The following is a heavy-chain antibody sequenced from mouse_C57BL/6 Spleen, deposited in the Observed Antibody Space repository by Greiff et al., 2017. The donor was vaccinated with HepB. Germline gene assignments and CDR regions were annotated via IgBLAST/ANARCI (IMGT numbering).Heavy chain of an antibody. Sequence: QVQLQQPGAELVRPGTSVKLSCKASGYTFTSYWMHWVKQRPGQGLEWIGVIDPSDSYTNYNQKFKGKATLTVDTSSSTAYMQLSSLTSEDSAVYYCARGGSSLPMDYWGQGTSVTVSS. D-gene: IGHD1-1*01. CDR2: IDPSDSYT. J-gene: IGHJ4*01. V-gene: IGHV1-59*01. CDR3: ARGGSSLPMDY. CDR1: GYTFTSYW.